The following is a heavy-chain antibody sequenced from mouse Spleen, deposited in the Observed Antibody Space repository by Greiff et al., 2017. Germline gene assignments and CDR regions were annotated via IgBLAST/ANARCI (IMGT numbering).Heavy chain of an antibody. J-gene: IGHJ4*01. CDR3: TLYDGYGGYYAMDY. V-gene: IGHV14-4*01. CDR1: GFNIKDDY. D-gene: IGHD2-3*01. CDR2: IDPENGDT. Sequence: EVKLVESGAELVRPGASVKLSCTASGFNIKDDYMHWVKQRPEQGLEWIGWIDPENGDTEYASKFQGKATITADTSSNTAYLQLSSLTSEDTAVYYCTLYDGYGGYYAMDYWGQGTSVTVSS.